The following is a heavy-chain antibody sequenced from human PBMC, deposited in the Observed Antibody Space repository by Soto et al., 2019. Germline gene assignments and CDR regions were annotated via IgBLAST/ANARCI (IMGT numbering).Heavy chain of an antibody. J-gene: IGHJ4*02. CDR2: ISAYNGDT. V-gene: IGHV1-18*04. CDR1: GYTFRSYG. CDR3: ARDWIRYYDNSGRIWFY. Sequence: ASVKVSCKASGYTFRSYGISGVRQAPGQGLEWVGWISAYNGDTHYAPKFQDRITLTTETSTHTAYMELRSLRLDDTAVYYCARDWIRYYDNSGRIWFYWGQGSLVTVSS. D-gene: IGHD3-22*01.